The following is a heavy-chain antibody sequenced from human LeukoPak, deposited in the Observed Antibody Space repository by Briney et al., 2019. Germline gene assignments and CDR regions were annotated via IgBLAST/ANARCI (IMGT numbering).Heavy chain of an antibody. CDR1: GGSSSGYY. Sequence: SETLSLTCAVYGGSSSGYYWSWIRQPPGKGLEWIGEINHGGSTNYNPSLKSRVTISVDTSKNQFSLKLSSVTAADTAVYYCARGDYYYDSSGYYVGGFDDYWGQGTLVTISS. CDR2: INHGGST. CDR3: ARGDYYYDSSGYYVGGFDDY. D-gene: IGHD3-22*01. J-gene: IGHJ4*02. V-gene: IGHV4-34*01.